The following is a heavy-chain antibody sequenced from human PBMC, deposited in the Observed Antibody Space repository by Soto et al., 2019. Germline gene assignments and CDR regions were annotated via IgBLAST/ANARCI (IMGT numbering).Heavy chain of an antibody. CDR2: TIPIFASA. J-gene: IGHJ6*02. Sequence: QVQLVQSGAEVKKPGSSVRVSCKASGGTFSSFVVIWVRQAPGQGLEWMGETIPIFASANYAQNFQGRVAINSDDFTNTVYMELSNLRSDDAAVYYGAAGEKAGYYGFDVWGQGPTVIGSS. CDR3: AAGEKAGYYGFDV. CDR1: GGTFSSFV. V-gene: IGHV1-69*01. D-gene: IGHD3-16*01.